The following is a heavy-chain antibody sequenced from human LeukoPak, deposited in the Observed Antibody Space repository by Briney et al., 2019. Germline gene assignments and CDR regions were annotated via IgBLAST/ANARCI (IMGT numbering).Heavy chain of an antibody. CDR3: ARDLRGGSDY. CDR1: GGSISSGSYY. D-gene: IGHD3-16*01. Sequence: PSQTLSLTCTVSGGSISSGSYYWSWIRQPAGKGLEWIGRIYTSGSTNYNPSLKSRVTISVDTSKNQFSLKLSSVTAADTAVYYCARDLRGGSDYWGQGTLGTVSS. CDR2: IYTSGST. V-gene: IGHV4-61*02. J-gene: IGHJ4*02.